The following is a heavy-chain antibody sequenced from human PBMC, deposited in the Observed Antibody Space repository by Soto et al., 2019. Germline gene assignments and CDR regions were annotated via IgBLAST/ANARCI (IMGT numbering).Heavy chain of an antibody. D-gene: IGHD3-10*01. CDR2: IIPIFGTA. CDR1: GGTFSSYA. J-gene: IGHJ6*02. CDR3: ARGGITMVRAPQHNVYGMDV. V-gene: IGHV1-69*01. Sequence: QVQLVQSGAEVKKPGSSVKVSCKASGGTFSSYAISWVRQAPGQGLEWMGGIIPIFGTANYAQKFKGRVTITADESTSTAYMELSSLRSEDTAVYYCARGGITMVRAPQHNVYGMDVWGQGTTVTVSS.